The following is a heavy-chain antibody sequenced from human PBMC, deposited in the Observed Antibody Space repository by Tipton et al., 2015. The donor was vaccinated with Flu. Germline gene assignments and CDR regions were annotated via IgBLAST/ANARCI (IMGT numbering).Heavy chain of an antibody. J-gene: IGHJ5*01. Sequence: SLRLSCAASGFTFSSYGMHWVRQAPGKGLEWVAVISYDGSNKYYADSVKGRFTISRDNSKNTLYLQMNSLRAEDTAVYYCAKGDNWLDYWGQGTLVTVSS. V-gene: IGHV3-30*18. CDR2: ISYDGSNK. CDR3: AKGDNWLDY. CDR1: GFTFSSYG.